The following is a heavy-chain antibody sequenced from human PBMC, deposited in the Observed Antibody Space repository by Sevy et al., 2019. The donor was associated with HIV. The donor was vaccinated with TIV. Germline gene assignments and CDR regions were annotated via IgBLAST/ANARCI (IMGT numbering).Heavy chain of an antibody. V-gene: IGHV3-23*01. CDR1: GFTFSLYA. Sequence: GGSVRLSCAASGFTFSLYAMTWVRQAPGKGLEWVSTITISGGNTYYADSVKGRFTISRDNSKNTLYLQMNSLRAEDTAIYFCAKDHDNNWFDPWGQGTLVTVSS. CDR2: ITISGGNT. CDR3: AKDHDNNWFDP. D-gene: IGHD3-22*01. J-gene: IGHJ5*02.